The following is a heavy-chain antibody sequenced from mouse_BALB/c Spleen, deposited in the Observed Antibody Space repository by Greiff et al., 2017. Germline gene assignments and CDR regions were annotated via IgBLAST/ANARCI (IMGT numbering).Heavy chain of an antibody. Sequence: EVKLVESGGGLVQPGGSRKLSCAASGFTFSSFGMHWVRQAPEKGLEWVAYISSGSSTIYYADTVKGRFTISRDNPKNTLFLQMTSLRSEDTAMYYCARSLYDWYYFDYWGQGTTLTVSS. V-gene: IGHV5-17*02. CDR2: ISSGSSTI. D-gene: IGHD2-3*01. CDR1: GFTFSSFG. J-gene: IGHJ2*01. CDR3: ARSLYDWYYFDY.